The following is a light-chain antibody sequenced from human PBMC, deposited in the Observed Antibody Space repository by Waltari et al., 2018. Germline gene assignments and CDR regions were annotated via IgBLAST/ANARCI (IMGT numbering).Light chain of an antibody. Sequence: QSALTQPRSVSGSPGQSVTISCTGTSNDVGSYNYVSWYQQHPGKAPKRMIYAVSERPSGVPDRFSGSKSGNTASLTISGLLPEDEADYFCCSYAGRYSHVVFGGGTKLTVL. CDR1: SNDVGSYNY. CDR3: CSYAGRYSHVV. CDR2: AVS. V-gene: IGLV2-11*01. J-gene: IGLJ3*02.